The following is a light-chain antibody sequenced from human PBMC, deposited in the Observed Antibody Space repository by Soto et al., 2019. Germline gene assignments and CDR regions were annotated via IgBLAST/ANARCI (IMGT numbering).Light chain of an antibody. CDR1: QSVSSSY. Sequence: PGVRVTLSCRASQSVSSSYLTWYQQKPGQAPRLLIYGASTRATSIPARFSGSGSGTDFTLTISSLQPEDFAVYYCQQDYNLPPGITFGGGTKVEIK. V-gene: IGKV3D-7*01. CDR2: GAS. CDR3: QQDYNLPPGIT. J-gene: IGKJ4*01.